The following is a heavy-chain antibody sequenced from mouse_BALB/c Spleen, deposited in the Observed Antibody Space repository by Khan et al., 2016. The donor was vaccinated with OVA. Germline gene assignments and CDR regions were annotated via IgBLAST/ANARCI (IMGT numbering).Heavy chain of an antibody. V-gene: IGHV1S135*01. CDR3: ARHGSSSWFAY. CDR1: GYSFTSYY. CDR2: IDPFNDDT. D-gene: IGHD1-1*01. Sequence: VQLQQAGPELMKPGASVKISCKASGYSFTSYYIHWVKQSHGKSLEWIGYIDPFNDDTNYNQKFKGKATLTVDRSSSTAYMHLSSRTSADSAVYYCARHGSSSWFAYWGQGTLVTVSA. J-gene: IGHJ3*01.